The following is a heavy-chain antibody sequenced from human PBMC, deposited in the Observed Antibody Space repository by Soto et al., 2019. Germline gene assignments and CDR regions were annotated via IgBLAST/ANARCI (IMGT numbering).Heavy chain of an antibody. D-gene: IGHD3-3*01. Sequence: PGGSLRLSCAASGLTFSTYAMTWVRQAPGKGLEWVSSISGSGVTTYYADSVKGRFTISRDNSKNTLYLQMNSLRAEDTAVYYCAAGHYDFWSGYSHWGQGMLVTV. V-gene: IGHV3-23*01. J-gene: IGHJ4*02. CDR2: ISGSGVTT. CDR1: GLTFSTYA. CDR3: AAGHYDFWSGYSH.